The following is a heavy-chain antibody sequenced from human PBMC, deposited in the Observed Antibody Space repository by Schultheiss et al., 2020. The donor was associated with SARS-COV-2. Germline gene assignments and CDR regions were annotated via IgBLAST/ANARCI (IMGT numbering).Heavy chain of an antibody. J-gene: IGHJ3*02. CDR3: ARTDDISGYDAFDI. CDR1: GFTVSSDS. V-gene: IGHV3-53*01. D-gene: IGHD3-22*01. Sequence: GGSLRLSCAASGFTVSSDSMNWVRQAPGKGLEWVSVIYSGGSTYYADSVKGRFTISRDNSKNTLYLQMNSLRAEDTAVYYCARTDDISGYDAFDIWGQGTMVTVSS. CDR2: IYSGGST.